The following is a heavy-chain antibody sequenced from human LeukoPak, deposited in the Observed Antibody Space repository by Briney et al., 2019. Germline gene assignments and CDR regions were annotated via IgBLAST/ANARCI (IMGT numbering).Heavy chain of an antibody. Sequence: GESLKISCTGSGYSFGSYWIAWVPQMSGEGLEWMGTIYPGDSQSRYSPSFQGQVTISADKSISTAYLQWSSLKASDTAVYYCARWVSAGTYEGWFDTWGQGTLVTVSS. J-gene: IGHJ5*02. V-gene: IGHV5-51*01. CDR2: IYPGDSQS. CDR3: ARWVSAGTYEGWFDT. CDR1: GYSFGSYW. D-gene: IGHD3-3*01.